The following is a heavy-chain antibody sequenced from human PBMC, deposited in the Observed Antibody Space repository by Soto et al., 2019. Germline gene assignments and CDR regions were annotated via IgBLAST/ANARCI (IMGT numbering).Heavy chain of an antibody. V-gene: IGHV5-10-1*01. CDR1: GYRFTSYW. CDR2: IDPSNSYT. CDR3: AFLDTSLDFDF. J-gene: IGHJ4*02. Sequence: PGESLKISCKGPGYRFTSYWISWVRQMPGKGLEWMGRIDPSNSYTHYSPSFHGHVTISADNSINTAYLQWSNLRASDTAIYYCAFLDTSLDFDFWGQGTLVTVSS. D-gene: IGHD3-3*02.